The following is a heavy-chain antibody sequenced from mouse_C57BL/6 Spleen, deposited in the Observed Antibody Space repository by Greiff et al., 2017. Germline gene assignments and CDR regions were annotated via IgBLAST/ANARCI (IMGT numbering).Heavy chain of an antibody. V-gene: IGHV1-69*01. D-gene: IGHD3-1*01. CDR3: ARAAEGGLYYFDY. CDR2: IDPSDSYT. CDR1: GYTFTSYW. Sequence: QVQLQQPGAELVMPGASVKLSCKASGYTFTSYWMHWVKQRPGQGLEWIGEIDPSDSYTNYNQKFKGQSTLTVDKSSSTAYMQLSSLTSEDSAVYYCARAAEGGLYYFDYWGQGTTLTVSS. J-gene: IGHJ2*01.